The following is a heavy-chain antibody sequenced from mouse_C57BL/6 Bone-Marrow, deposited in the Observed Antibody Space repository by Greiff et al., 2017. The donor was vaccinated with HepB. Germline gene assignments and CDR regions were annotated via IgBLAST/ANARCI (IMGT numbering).Heavy chain of an antibody. V-gene: IGHV1-55*01. J-gene: IGHJ2*01. D-gene: IGHD1-2*01. Sequence: VQLQQPGAELVKPGASVKMSCKASGYTFTSYWITWVKQRPGQGLEWIGDIYPGSGSTNYNEKFKSKATLTVDTSSSTAYMQLSSLTSEDSAVYYCARSDGMGITTANFDYWGQGTTLTVSS. CDR2: IYPGSGST. CDR3: ARSDGMGITTANFDY. CDR1: GYTFTSYW.